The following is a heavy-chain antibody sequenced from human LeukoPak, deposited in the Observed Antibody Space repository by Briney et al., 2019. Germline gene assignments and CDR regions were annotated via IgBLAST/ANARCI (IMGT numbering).Heavy chain of an antibody. Sequence: ASVKVSCKASGYTFTSYYMHWVRQAPGQGLEWMGIINPSGGSTSYAQKFQGRVTMTRDTSTSTVYMELSSLRSEDTAVYYCARAGIIAVAAAEFDYWGQGTLVTVSS. CDR2: INPSGGST. D-gene: IGHD6-19*01. CDR3: ARAGIIAVAAAEFDY. J-gene: IGHJ4*02. V-gene: IGHV1-46*01. CDR1: GYTFTSYY.